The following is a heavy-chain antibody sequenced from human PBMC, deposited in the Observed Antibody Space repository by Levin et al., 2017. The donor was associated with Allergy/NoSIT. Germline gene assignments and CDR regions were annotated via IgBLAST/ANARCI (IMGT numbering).Heavy chain of an antibody. J-gene: IGHJ3*02. CDR3: TRAVRQSGDAFDM. V-gene: IGHV3-49*04. CDR1: GFTFADYP. D-gene: IGHD1-26*01. Sequence: PGGSLRLSCTASGFTFADYPMSWVRQAPGKGLELISYIRSETYGATAEYAESVIGRFTISRDDSKSIAYLQMNSLKTEDTGVYYCTRAVRQSGDAFDMWGQGSVVIVSS. CDR2: IRSETYGATA.